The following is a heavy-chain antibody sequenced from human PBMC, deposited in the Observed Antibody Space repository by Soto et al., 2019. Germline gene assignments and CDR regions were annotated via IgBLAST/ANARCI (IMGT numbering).Heavy chain of an antibody. CDR2: ISPSGTT. J-gene: IGHJ4*02. D-gene: IGHD6-6*01. Sequence: SETLSLTCSLYSGSLSGYYWSWIRQPPGRGLEWIGEISPSGTTNYSPSLKSRVSISVDTSKNRFSLNLTSLTAADTAVYYCARAPKVSGSAQTRPDFWGQGSLVTVSS. CDR1: SGSLSGYY. V-gene: IGHV4-34*01. CDR3: ARAPKVSGSAQTRPDF.